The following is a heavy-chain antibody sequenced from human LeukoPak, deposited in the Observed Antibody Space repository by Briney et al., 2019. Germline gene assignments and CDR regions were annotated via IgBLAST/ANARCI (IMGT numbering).Heavy chain of an antibody. CDR1: GYTFTGSY. V-gene: IGHV1-2*02. CDR2: ISPASGAT. J-gene: IGHJ4*02. D-gene: IGHD1-1*01. CDR3: LNEHGG. Sequence: ASVKVSCKASGYTFTGSYMHWVRQAPGQGFEWIGWISPASGATKYAQNFQGRVTLTTDTSITTAYMELSSLTSDDTPSYYCLNEHGGWGQGTPVTVSS.